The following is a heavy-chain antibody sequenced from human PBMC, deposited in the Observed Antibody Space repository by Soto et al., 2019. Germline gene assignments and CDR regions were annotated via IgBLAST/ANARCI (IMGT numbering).Heavy chain of an antibody. D-gene: IGHD3-22*01. CDR2: ISTHNGER. V-gene: IGHV1-18*01. J-gene: IGHJ4*02. CDR3: ARDQVFEDSRGNLLGY. CDR1: GYIFTSYG. Sequence: QVQLVQSGGEVRKPGASVKVSCKASGYIFTSYGTNWVRQAPGQGLDWMGWISTHNGERKYAPKLQGRVTMTTDTSTSTAYMELRSLRSDDTAVYYCARDQVFEDSRGNLLGYWGQGTLVTVSS.